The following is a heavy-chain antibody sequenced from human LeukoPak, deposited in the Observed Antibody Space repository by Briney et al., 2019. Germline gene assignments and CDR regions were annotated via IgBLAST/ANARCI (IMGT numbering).Heavy chain of an antibody. D-gene: IGHD5-18*01. CDR3: ARALGTAMVTAAFDI. Sequence: ASVKVSCKASGGTFSSYAISWVRQAPGQGLEWMGGIIPIFGTANYAQKFQGRGTITADESTSTAYMELSSLRSEDTAVYYCARALGTAMVTAAFDIWGQGTMVTVSS. CDR1: GGTFSSYA. V-gene: IGHV1-69*13. J-gene: IGHJ3*02. CDR2: IIPIFGTA.